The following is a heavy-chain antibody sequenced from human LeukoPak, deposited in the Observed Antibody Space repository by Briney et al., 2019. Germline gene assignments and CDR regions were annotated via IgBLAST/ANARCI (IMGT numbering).Heavy chain of an antibody. CDR3: ARGRYSGYDKSYYYFFMDV. Sequence: SETLSLTCDVNGASLSGFYWSWIRQTPGKGLEWIGEVKNSGSTNYNPSLKSRVSMSVDTSKNQFSLRVRSATAADTAVYYCARGRYSGYDKSYYYFFMDVWGRGTTVTVS. D-gene: IGHD5-12*01. J-gene: IGHJ6*03. CDR2: VKNSGST. CDR1: GASLSGFY. V-gene: IGHV4-34*01.